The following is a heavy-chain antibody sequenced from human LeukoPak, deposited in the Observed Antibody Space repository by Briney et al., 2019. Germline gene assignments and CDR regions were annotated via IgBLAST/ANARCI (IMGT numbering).Heavy chain of an antibody. V-gene: IGHV3-74*03. Sequence: GGSLRLSCVASGFTFSRYWMHWVRQAPGKGLVWVSRINSDGSSITYADSVKGRFTISRDNAKNTLYLQMTSLRVEDTAVYYCGRGSGVADYSGQGTLVTVSS. D-gene: IGHD7-27*01. CDR3: GRGSGVADY. CDR2: INSDGSSI. CDR1: GFTFSRYW. J-gene: IGHJ4*02.